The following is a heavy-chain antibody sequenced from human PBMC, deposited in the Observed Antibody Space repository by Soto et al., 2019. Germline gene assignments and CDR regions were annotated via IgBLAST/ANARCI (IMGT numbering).Heavy chain of an antibody. Sequence: QVQLVESGGGVVQPGRSLRLSCAASGFTFSSYGMHWVRQAPGKGLEWVAVISYDGGNKYYADSVKGRFTISRDNSKNTLYLQMNSLRAEDTAVSYCAIDIVLMVYERGRDVWGPGTTVTVAS. V-gene: IGHV3-30*03. D-gene: IGHD2-8*01. J-gene: IGHJ6*02. CDR1: GFTFSSYG. CDR3: AIDIVLMVYERGRDV. CDR2: ISYDGGNK.